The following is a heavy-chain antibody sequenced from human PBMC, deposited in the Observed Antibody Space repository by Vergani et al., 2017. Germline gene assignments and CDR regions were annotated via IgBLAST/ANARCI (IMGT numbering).Heavy chain of an antibody. V-gene: IGHV3-23*01. Sequence: EVQLLESGGGLVQPGGSLRLSCAASGFTFSSYAMSWVRQAPGKGLEWVSAISGSGGSTYYADSVKGRFTISRDNSKNTLYLQMNSLRAEDTAVYYCARAYPYYDSSGYQLGPTYYFDYWGQGTLVTVSS. CDR1: GFTFSSYA. CDR2: ISGSGGST. CDR3: ARAYPYYDSSGYQLGPTYYFDY. J-gene: IGHJ4*02. D-gene: IGHD3-22*01.